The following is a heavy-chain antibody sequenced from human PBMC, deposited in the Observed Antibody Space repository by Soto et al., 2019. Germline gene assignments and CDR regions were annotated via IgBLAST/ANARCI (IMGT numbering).Heavy chain of an antibody. CDR2: IYYSGST. CDR3: ARPTSNIAAAGTGGESLNNWFDP. V-gene: IGHV4-39*01. J-gene: IGHJ5*02. D-gene: IGHD6-13*01. Sequence: SETLSLTCTVSGGSISSSSYYWGWIRQPPGKGLEWIGSIYYSGSTYYNPSLKSRVTISVDTSKNQFSLKLSSVTAADTAVYYCARPTSNIAAAGTGGESLNNWFDPWGQGTLVTVSS. CDR1: GGSISSSSYY.